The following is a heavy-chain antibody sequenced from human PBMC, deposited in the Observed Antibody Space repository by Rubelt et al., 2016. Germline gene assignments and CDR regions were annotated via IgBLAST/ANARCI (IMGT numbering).Heavy chain of an antibody. J-gene: IGHJ6*02. Sequence: IGEIYHSGSTNYNPSLKSRVTISVDKSKNQFSLKLSSVTAADTAVYYCARDDYYYGMDVWGQGTLVTVSS. CDR2: IYHSGST. CDR3: ARDDYYYGMDV. V-gene: IGHV4-4*02.